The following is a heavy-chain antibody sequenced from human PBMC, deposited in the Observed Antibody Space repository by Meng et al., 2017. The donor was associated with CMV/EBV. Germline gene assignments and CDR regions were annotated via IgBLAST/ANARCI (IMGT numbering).Heavy chain of an antibody. CDR3: ASRPSIAARPWPLDI. V-gene: IGHV4-39*01. J-gene: IGHJ3*02. Sequence: SETLSLTCTVSGGSISSSSYYWGWHRQPPGKGLEWIGSIYYSGSTSYNPSLKSRVTISVDTYKNQFSLKLSSVTAADTAVYYCASRPSIAARPWPLDIWGQGTMVTVSS. CDR2: IYYSGST. D-gene: IGHD6-6*01. CDR1: GGSISSSSYY.